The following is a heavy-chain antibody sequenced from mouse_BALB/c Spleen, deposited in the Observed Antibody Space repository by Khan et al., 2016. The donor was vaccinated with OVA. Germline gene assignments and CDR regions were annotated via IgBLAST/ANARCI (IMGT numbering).Heavy chain of an antibody. D-gene: IGHD1-1*01. V-gene: IGHV1-7*01. CDR2: INPSTGYT. J-gene: IGHJ2*01. CDR1: GYTFINYW. CDR3: ARGGLRWDFDY. Sequence: QMQLEESGAELAKPGASVKMSCKASGYTFINYWILWVKQRPGQGLEWIGYINPSTGYTEYNQNFKDKATLTADKSSSTAYMQLSSLTSEDSAVYYCARGGLRWDFDYWGQGTTLTVSS.